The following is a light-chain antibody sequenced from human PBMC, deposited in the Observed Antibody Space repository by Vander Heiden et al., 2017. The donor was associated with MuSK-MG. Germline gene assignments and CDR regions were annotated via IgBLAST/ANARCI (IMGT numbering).Light chain of an antibody. CDR1: QSVSSY. CDR2: DAS. V-gene: IGKV3-11*01. Sequence: EIVLTQSPATLSLSPGERATLSCRASQSVSSYLAWYQQKPGQAPRLLIYDASNRAPGIPARFSGSGSVTDFTLTISSLEPEDFAVYYCQQRSNWSWTFGQGTKVEIK. J-gene: IGKJ1*01. CDR3: QQRSNWSWT.